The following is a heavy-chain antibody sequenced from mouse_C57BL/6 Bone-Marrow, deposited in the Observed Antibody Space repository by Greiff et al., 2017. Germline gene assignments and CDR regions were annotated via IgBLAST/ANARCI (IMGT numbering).Heavy chain of an antibody. J-gene: IGHJ3*01. D-gene: IGHD1-1*01. V-gene: IGHV5-6*02. CDR2: ISNGGSYT. CDR1: GFTFSSYG. CDR3: ARGGLRAAWFAY. Sequence: DVKLVESGGDLVKPGGSLKLSCAASGFTFSSYGMSWVRQTPDKRLEWVATISNGGSYTYYPDSVKGRFTISRDNAKNTLYLQMSSLKSEDTAMYYCARGGLRAAWFAYWGQGTLVTVSA.